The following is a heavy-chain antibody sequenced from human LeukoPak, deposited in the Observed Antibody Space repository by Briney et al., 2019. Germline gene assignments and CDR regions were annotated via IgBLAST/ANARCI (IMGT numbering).Heavy chain of an antibody. D-gene: IGHD3-10*01. CDR2: ISGSGGST. CDR3: AKSPLFTMVRGNWYYFDY. J-gene: IGHJ4*02. Sequence: PGGSLRLSCAASGFTFSSYAMSWVRQAPGKGLEWVSAISGSGGSTYYADSVKGRFTISRDNSKNTLYLQMNSLRAEDTAVYYCAKSPLFTMVRGNWYYFDYWGQGTLVTVSS. CDR1: GFTFSSYA. V-gene: IGHV3-23*01.